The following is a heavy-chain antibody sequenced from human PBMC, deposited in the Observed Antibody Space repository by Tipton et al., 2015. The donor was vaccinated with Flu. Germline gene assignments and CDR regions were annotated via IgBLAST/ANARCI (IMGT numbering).Heavy chain of an antibody. V-gene: IGHV3-48*03. CDR2: ISSSGSNK. CDR3: AKVIPEIVSGLDY. Sequence: VQLVQSGGGLIQPGGSLRLSCAASGFTFSNYEINWVRQAPGKGLEWVSYISSSGSNKYYADSVKGRFTISRDNSKNTLYLQMNSLRAEDTAIYYCAKVIPEIVSGLDYWGQGTLVTVSS. CDR1: GFTFSNYE. D-gene: IGHD5/OR15-5a*01. J-gene: IGHJ4*02.